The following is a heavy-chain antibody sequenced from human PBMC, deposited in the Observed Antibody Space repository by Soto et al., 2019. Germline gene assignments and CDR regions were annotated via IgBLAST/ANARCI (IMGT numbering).Heavy chain of an antibody. Sequence: GGSLRLSCAASGFTFSSYGVHWVRQAPGKGLEWVAVISYDGSNKYYADSVKGRFTISRDNSKNTLYLQMNSLRAEDTAVYYCAKEPLSSGYYLDYWGQGTLVTVSS. CDR2: ISYDGSNK. CDR1: GFTFSSYG. J-gene: IGHJ4*02. V-gene: IGHV3-30*18. CDR3: AKEPLSSGYYLDY. D-gene: IGHD3-22*01.